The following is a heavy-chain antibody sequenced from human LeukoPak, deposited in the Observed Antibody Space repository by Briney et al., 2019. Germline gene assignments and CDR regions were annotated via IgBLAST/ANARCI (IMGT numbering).Heavy chain of an antibody. CDR3: ARENSYGDYIDY. V-gene: IGHV4-61*02. CDR1: GGSISSGSYY. CDR2: IYTSGST. J-gene: IGHJ4*02. D-gene: IGHD4-17*01. Sequence: SETLSLTCTVSGGSISSGSYYWSWIRQPAGKGLEWIGRIYTSGSTNYNPSLKSRVTISADTSKNQFSLKLSSVTAADTAVYYCARENSYGDYIDYWGQGTLVTVSS.